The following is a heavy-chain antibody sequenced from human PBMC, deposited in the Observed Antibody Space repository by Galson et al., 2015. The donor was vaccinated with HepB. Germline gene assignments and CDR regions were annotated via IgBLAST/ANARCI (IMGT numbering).Heavy chain of an antibody. V-gene: IGHV3-30-3*01. Sequence: SLRLSCAASGFTFSSYAMHWVRQAPGKGLEWVAVISYDGSNKYYADSVKGRFTISRDNSKNTLYLLMNSLRAEDTAVYYCARDTGSGWYRDFDYWGQGTLVTVSS. CDR2: ISYDGSNK. CDR1: GFTFSSYA. J-gene: IGHJ4*02. D-gene: IGHD6-19*01. CDR3: ARDTGSGWYRDFDY.